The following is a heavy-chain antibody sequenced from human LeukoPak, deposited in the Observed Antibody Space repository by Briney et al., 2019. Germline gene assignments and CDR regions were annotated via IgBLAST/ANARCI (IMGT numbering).Heavy chain of an antibody. CDR3: ARDGPTMIVVVTHFDY. CDR1: GFTFSSYA. D-gene: IGHD3-22*01. CDR2: ISYDGSNK. V-gene: IGHV3-30-3*01. Sequence: GGSLRLSCAASGFTFSSYAMHWVRQAPGKGLEWVAVISYDGSNKYYADSVKGRFTISRDNSKNTLYLQMNSLRAEDTAVYYCARDGPTMIVVVTHFDYWGQGTLVTVSS. J-gene: IGHJ4*02.